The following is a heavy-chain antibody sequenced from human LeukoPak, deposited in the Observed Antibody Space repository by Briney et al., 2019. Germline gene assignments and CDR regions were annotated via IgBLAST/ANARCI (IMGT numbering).Heavy chain of an antibody. CDR3: AKDVGPSSGFYPIDY. CDR1: GFTFDNYA. CDR2: ISWNGGSI. V-gene: IGHV3-9*01. Sequence: GRSLRLSCSASGFTFDNYAMHWVRQAPMKGLEWVAGISWNGGSIDYADSLKGRFTISRDNAKNSLYLQMNSLRAEDTALYYCAKDVGPSSGFYPIDYWGQGTLVTVSS. J-gene: IGHJ4*02. D-gene: IGHD3-22*01.